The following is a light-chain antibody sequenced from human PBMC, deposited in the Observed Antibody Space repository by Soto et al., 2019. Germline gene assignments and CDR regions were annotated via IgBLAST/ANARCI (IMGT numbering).Light chain of an antibody. CDR2: DAS. Sequence: EILMMQSPATLSGFPVEIASVCFRASQSVSSSLAWYHQKPGQAPRLLIYDASTRATGIPARFSGGGSGTEFTLTISSLQSEDFAVYYCQQYNSWPLTFGGGTKVDIK. CDR1: QSVSSS. CDR3: QQYNSWPLT. V-gene: IGKV3-15*01. J-gene: IGKJ4*01.